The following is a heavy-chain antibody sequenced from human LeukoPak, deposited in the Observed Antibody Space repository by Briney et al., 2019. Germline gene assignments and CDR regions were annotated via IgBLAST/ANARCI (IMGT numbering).Heavy chain of an antibody. CDR1: GFTFDDYA. V-gene: IGHV3-9*01. CDR3: AKDFGSGYSYGDSFDY. J-gene: IGHJ4*02. Sequence: PGRSLRLSCAASGFTFDDYAMHWVRQAPGKGLEWVSGISWNSGSTGYADSVKGRFTISRDNAKNSLYLQMNSLRAEDTALYYCAKDFGSGYSYGDSFDYWGQGTLVTVSS. CDR2: ISWNSGST. D-gene: IGHD5-18*01.